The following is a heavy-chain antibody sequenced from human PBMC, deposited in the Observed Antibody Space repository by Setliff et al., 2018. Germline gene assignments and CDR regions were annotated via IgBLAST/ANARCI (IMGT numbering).Heavy chain of an antibody. J-gene: IGHJ6*04. CDR1: GGSISSYY. Sequence: NPSETLSLTCTVSGGSISSYYWSWIRQPPGKGLEWIGYIYYSGATNYNPSLKSRVTISVDTSKNQFSLQLSSVTAADTAVYYCARDGLGAFSLRSMDVWGKGTTVTAPQ. V-gene: IGHV4-59*01. CDR3: ARDGLGAFSLRSMDV. CDR2: IYYSGAT. D-gene: IGHD3-3*02.